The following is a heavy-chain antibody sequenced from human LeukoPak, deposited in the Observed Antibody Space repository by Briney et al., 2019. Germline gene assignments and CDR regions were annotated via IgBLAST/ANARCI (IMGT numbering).Heavy chain of an antibody. J-gene: IGHJ4*02. Sequence: GESLKISCKGSEYSFTSYWIGWVRQMPGKGLEWMGIIYPGDSDTRYSPSFQGQVTISADKSISTAYLQWSSLKASDTAMYYCARHMSDFWSGTGYWGQGTLVTVSS. CDR3: ARHMSDFWSGTGY. CDR1: EYSFTSYW. CDR2: IYPGDSDT. V-gene: IGHV5-51*01. D-gene: IGHD3-3*01.